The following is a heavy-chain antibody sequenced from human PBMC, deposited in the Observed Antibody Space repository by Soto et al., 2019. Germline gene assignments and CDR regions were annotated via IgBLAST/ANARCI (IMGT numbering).Heavy chain of an antibody. CDR1: GFTFSSCW. D-gene: IGHD2-21*01. CDR3: ARDQLEGGGAMDV. Sequence: VGALRLSCAASGFTFSSCWMSWVRQAPGKGLEWVANIKQDGSEKYYVDSVKGRFTISRDNAKNSLYLQMNSLRAEHTAVYYCARDQLEGGGAMDVWGQGTTVTVSS. CDR2: IKQDGSEK. V-gene: IGHV3-7*01. J-gene: IGHJ6*02.